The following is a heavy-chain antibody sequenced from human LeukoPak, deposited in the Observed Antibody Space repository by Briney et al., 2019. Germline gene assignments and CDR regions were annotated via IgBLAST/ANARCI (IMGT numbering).Heavy chain of an antibody. J-gene: IGHJ4*02. CDR2: INHSGST. Sequence: SETLSLTCAVYGGSFSGYYWSWIRQPPGKGLEWIGEINHSGSTNYNPSLKSRVTISVDTSKNQFSLKLSSVTAADTAVYYCARGFIGDQTNDYWGQGTLVTVSS. CDR1: GGSFSGYY. V-gene: IGHV4-34*01. D-gene: IGHD3-16*01. CDR3: ARGFIGDQTNDY.